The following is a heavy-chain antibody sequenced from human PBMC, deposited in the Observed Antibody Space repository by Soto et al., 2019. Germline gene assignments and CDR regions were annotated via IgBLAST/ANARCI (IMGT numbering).Heavy chain of an antibody. CDR1: GFTFSTYG. V-gene: IGHV3-21*01. J-gene: IGHJ4*02. CDR2: ISSSSSYI. CDR3: ARGYSYCDY. D-gene: IGHD5-18*01. Sequence: VQLVESGGGVVQPGRSLRLSCAASGFTFSTYGMHWVRQAPGTGLEWVSSISSSSSYIYYADSVKGRFTISRDNAKNSLYLQMNSLRAEDTAVYYCARGYSYCDYWGQGTLVTVSS.